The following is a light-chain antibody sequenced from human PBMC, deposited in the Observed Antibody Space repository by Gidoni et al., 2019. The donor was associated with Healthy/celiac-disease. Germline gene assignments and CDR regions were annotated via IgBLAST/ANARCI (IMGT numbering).Light chain of an antibody. Sequence: EIVRTQSPATLSWSPGERATLSCRASQSVSSYFAWYQQQPGQAPRLLIYDTSNRATGIPAGFSGSGSGTVFTLTISSLAPEDFAVSSCQQRSNWPQTFGQGTKLEIK. V-gene: IGKV3-11*01. CDR3: QQRSNWPQT. CDR1: QSVSSY. CDR2: DTS. J-gene: IGKJ2*01.